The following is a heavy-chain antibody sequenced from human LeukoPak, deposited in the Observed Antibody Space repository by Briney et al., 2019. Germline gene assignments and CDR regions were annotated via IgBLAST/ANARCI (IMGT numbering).Heavy chain of an antibody. V-gene: IGHV3-23*01. CDR3: AKVDRSGYYYSNFDS. Sequence: GGSLRLSCAASGFTFSSYAMNWVRQAPGKGLEWVSIISSSDGTTYYADSVKGRFTISRDNSKNTLYLQMNSLRAEDTAIYYCAKVDRSGYYYSNFDSWGQGTLVTVSS. D-gene: IGHD3-22*01. J-gene: IGHJ4*02. CDR1: GFTFSSYA. CDR2: ISSSDGTT.